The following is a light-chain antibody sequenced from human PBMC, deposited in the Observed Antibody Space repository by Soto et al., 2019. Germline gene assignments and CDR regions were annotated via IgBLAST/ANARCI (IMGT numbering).Light chain of an antibody. Sequence: DIQMTQSPSSLSASVGDRVTITCRASQSITNSLNWYQHKPGKAPTLVVYAASSLQSGVPSRFSGSGSGTDFTLTTSSLQPEDFASYFCHQGHSMPFTFGPGTKVDIK. V-gene: IGKV1-39*01. CDR3: HQGHSMPFT. CDR1: QSITNS. J-gene: IGKJ3*01. CDR2: AAS.